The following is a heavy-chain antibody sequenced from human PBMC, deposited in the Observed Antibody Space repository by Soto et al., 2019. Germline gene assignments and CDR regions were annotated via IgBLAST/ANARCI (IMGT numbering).Heavy chain of an antibody. D-gene: IGHD3-22*01. V-gene: IGHV1-24*01. Sequence: QVQLEQSGAEVKKPGASVRVSCKVSGNTLSEVPMHWVRQAPGKGLEWVGGFVAEENEMVYAQNFQGRVTLTEDTSTDTAYMELSSLKSEDTAIYYCATVSFHYYDTSGSYYFDNWGQGTLVTVTS. J-gene: IGHJ4*02. CDR2: FVAEENEM. CDR3: ATVSFHYYDTSGSYYFDN. CDR1: GNTLSEVP.